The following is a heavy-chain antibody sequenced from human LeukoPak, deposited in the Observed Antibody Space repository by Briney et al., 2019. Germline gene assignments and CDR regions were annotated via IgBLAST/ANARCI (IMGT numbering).Heavy chain of an antibody. CDR1: GFTFSSYA. J-gene: IGHJ5*02. D-gene: IGHD2-2*01. CDR3: ASSPSADCSTTTNCYGWDR. V-gene: IGHV3-30-3*01. CDR2: ISYDGSNK. Sequence: GGSLRHSCAASGFTFSSYALHWVRQAPGKGLEWVAVISYDGSNKYYADSVKGQFTISRDNSRNTVYLQMNSLRAEDTAVYYCASSPSADCSTTTNCYGWDRWGQGTLVTVSS.